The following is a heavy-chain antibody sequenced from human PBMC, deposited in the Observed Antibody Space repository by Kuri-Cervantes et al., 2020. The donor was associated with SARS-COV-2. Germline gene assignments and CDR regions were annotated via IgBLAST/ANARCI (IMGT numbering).Heavy chain of an antibody. D-gene: IGHD6-13*01. V-gene: IGHV4-61*08. CDR2: LDTSGST. CDR3: ARLAGYSSSWYLYWYFDL. Sequence: SETLSLTCTVSGGSISSGDYYWSWIRQPPGKGLEWIGHLDTSGSTNYNPSLKSRVTMSVDTSKNQFSLKLSSVTAADTAVYYCARLAGYSSSWYLYWYFDLWGRGTLVTVSS. CDR1: GGSISSGDYY. J-gene: IGHJ2*01.